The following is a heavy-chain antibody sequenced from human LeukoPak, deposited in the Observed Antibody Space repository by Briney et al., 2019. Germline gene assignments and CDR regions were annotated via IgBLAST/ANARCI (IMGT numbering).Heavy chain of an antibody. V-gene: IGHV3-48*02. Sequence: GGSLRLSCAASGFTFSSYSMNWVRQAPGKGLEWVSYISSSSSTIYYADSVKGRFTISRDNAKNSLYLQMNSLRDEDTAVYYCAREDTAMVSGWFDPWGRGTLVTVAS. CDR2: ISSSSSTI. CDR3: AREDTAMVSGWFDP. D-gene: IGHD5-18*01. J-gene: IGHJ5*02. CDR1: GFTFSSYS.